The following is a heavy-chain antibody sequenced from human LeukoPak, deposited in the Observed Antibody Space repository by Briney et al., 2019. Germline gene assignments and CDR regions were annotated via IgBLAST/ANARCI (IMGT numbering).Heavy chain of an antibody. J-gene: IGHJ4*03. Sequence: GASLKISCKGAGYRFTNYWIGWVRQMPRKGLEGMGVIFPGDADTKYSPSFQGQVTISADKSNSTPSLQWSSLKASATAIYYGARGYCGSTSCYFDYWGQGTLVTVSS. CDR3: ARGYCGSTSCYFDY. V-gene: IGHV5-51*01. D-gene: IGHD2-2*01. CDR2: IFPGDADT. CDR1: GYRFTNYW.